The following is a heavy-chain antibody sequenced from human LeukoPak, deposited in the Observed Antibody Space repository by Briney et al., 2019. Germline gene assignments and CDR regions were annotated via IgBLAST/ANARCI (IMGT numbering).Heavy chain of an antibody. D-gene: IGHD6-13*01. Sequence: PGGSLRLSCAASGFIFSRYTMNWVRQAPGKGLEWVSSISSTSTYIYYADSVKGRFTISRDNAKKSLYLQMNSLRAEDTAVYLRTRDEEEELVRDYWGQGTLVTVSS. CDR2: ISSTSTYI. CDR1: GFIFSRYT. V-gene: IGHV3-21*01. CDR3: TRDEEEELVRDY. J-gene: IGHJ4*02.